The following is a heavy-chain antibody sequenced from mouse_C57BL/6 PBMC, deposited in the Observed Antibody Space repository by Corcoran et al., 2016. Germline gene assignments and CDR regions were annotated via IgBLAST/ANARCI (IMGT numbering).Heavy chain of an antibody. D-gene: IGHD3-2*02. CDR2: INPNNGGT. CDR3: LSSGPYAMDY. V-gene: IGHV1-18*01. J-gene: IGHJ4*01. CDR1: GYTFTDYN. Sequence: EVQLQQSGPELVKPGASVKIPCKASGYTFTDYNMDWVKQSHGKSLEWIGDINPNNGGTIYNQKFKGKATLTVDKSSSTAYMELRSLTSEDTAVYYCLSSGPYAMDYWGQGTSVTVSS.